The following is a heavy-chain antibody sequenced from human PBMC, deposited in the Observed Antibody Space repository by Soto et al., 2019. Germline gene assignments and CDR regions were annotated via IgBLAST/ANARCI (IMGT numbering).Heavy chain of an antibody. CDR3: ARLDYDILTGLSRDYFDY. J-gene: IGHJ4*02. CDR2: IYYSGST. D-gene: IGHD3-9*01. CDR1: GGSISSYY. Sequence: SETLSLTCTVSGGSISSYYWSWIRQPPGKGLEWIGYIYYSGSTNYNPSLKSRVTISVDTSKNQFSLKLSSVTAADTAVYYCARLDYDILTGLSRDYFDYWGQGTLVTVSS. V-gene: IGHV4-59*08.